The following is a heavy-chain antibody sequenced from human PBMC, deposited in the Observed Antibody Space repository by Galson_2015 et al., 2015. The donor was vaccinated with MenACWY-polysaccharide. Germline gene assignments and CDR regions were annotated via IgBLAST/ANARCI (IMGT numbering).Heavy chain of an antibody. J-gene: IGHJ4*02. CDR3: ARVPPYDLWSGYFNFDY. D-gene: IGHD3-3*01. CDR2: MNPNSGNT. CDR1: GYTFTSYD. V-gene: IGHV1-8*01. Sequence: SVKVSCKASGYTFTSYDINWVRQATGQGLEWMGWMNPNSGNTGYAQKFQGRVTMTRNTSISTAYMELSSLRSEDTAVYYCARVPPYDLWSGYFNFDYWGQGTLVTVSS.